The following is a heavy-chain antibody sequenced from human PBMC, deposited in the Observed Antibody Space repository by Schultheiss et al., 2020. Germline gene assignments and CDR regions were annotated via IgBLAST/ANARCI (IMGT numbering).Heavy chain of an antibody. D-gene: IGHD5-18*01. CDR2: INPNSGGT. Sequence: ASVKVSCKASGYTFTGYYMHWVRQAPGQGLEWMGWINPNSGGTNYAQKFQGRVTMTRDTSISTAYMELSRLRSDDTAVYYCARHNIYGYILDPWGQGTQVTVSS. J-gene: IGHJ5*02. CDR1: GYTFTGYY. V-gene: IGHV1-2*02. CDR3: ARHNIYGYILDP.